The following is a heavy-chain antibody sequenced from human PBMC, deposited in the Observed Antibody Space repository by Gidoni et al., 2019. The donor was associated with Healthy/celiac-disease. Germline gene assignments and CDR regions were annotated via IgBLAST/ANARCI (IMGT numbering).Heavy chain of an antibody. D-gene: IGHD6-13*01. Sequence: QVQLVQSGAEVKKPGSSVKVPCKGSGGTISSDAISWVRQAPGQGLEWMGGIIPIFGTANYAQKFQGRVTITADESTSTAYMELSSLRSEDTAVYYCARAGAPYSTNNWFDPWGQGTLVTVSS. J-gene: IGHJ5*02. V-gene: IGHV1-69*01. CDR2: IIPIFGTA. CDR1: GGTISSDA. CDR3: ARAGAPYSTNNWFDP.